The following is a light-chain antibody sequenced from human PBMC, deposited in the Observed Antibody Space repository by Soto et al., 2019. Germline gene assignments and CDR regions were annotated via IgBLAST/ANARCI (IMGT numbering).Light chain of an antibody. CDR2: GAS. CDR1: QSVSNN. J-gene: IGKJ1*01. CDR3: QQNSNWPEA. V-gene: IGKV3-15*01. Sequence: EILMTQSPSTLSASPGERATLSCRTSQSVSNNLAWYQQKPGQAPRLLIYGASTRATGIPARFSGSGSGTEFTLTISSLQSEDFAVYYCQQNSNWPEAFGQGTKVDIK.